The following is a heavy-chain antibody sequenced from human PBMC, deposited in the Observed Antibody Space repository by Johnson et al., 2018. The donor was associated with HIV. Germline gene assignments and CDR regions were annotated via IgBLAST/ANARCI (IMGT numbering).Heavy chain of an antibody. CDR2: ISSSGRTI. J-gene: IGHJ3*02. D-gene: IGHD3-16*01. V-gene: IGHV3-11*04. CDR1: GFTFSDYY. Sequence: QVQLVESGGGLVKPGGSLRLSCAASGFTFSDYYMTWIRPAPGKGLASISYISSSGRTIYYADSVKGRFTMSRDNAKKSLYLQMNSLRAEDTAVYYCAKDRNWGWPVWAFDIWGQGTMVTVSS. CDR3: AKDRNWGWPVWAFDI.